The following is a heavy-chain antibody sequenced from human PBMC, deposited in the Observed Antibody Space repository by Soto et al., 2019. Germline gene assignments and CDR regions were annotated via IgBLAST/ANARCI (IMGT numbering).Heavy chain of an antibody. Sequence: QVQLVQSGAEVKKPGASVKVSCKTSGYTFSVYDIHWVRQATGQGLEWMGWMNPNSGNTGFAQKFQGRVTMTRNTSISTAYMELSSLRTDDTAVYFCARGIRGLSGIDYWGQGTLVTVSS. D-gene: IGHD2-21*02. CDR1: GYTFSVYD. V-gene: IGHV1-8*01. J-gene: IGHJ4*02. CDR3: ARGIRGLSGIDY. CDR2: MNPNSGNT.